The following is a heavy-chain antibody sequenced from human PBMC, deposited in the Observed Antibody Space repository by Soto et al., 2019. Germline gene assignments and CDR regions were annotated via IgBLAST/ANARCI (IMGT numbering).Heavy chain of an antibody. J-gene: IGHJ4*02. D-gene: IGHD3-22*01. V-gene: IGHV1-46*01. CDR1: GYTFTSHY. Sequence: ASVKVSCKASGYTFTSHYMHWVRQAPGQGLEWMGIINPSGGSTSYAQKFQGRVTMTRDTSTSTVYMELSSLRSEDTAVYYCARVGQAVRQDSTGYSVGVGLGYWGQRTLVTVSS. CDR2: INPSGGST. CDR3: ARVGQAVRQDSTGYSVGVGLGY.